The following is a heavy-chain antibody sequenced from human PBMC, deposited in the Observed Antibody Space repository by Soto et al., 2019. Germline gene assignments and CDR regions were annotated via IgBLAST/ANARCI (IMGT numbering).Heavy chain of an antibody. V-gene: IGHV1-18*01. CDR2: ISAYNGNT. D-gene: IGHD3-16*02. J-gene: IGHJ4*02. Sequence: QVPLVQSGAEVKKPGASVKVSCKASGYTFTSYGISWVRQAPGQGLEWMGWISAYNGNTNYAQKLQGRVTMTTDTSTSTAYMELRSLRSDDTAVYYCARDLEDMITFGGVIVNPFDYWGQGTLVTVSS. CDR3: ARDLEDMITFGGVIVNPFDY. CDR1: GYTFTSYG.